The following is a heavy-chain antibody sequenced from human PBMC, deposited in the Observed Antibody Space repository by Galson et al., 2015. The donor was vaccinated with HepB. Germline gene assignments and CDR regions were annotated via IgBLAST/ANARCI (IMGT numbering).Heavy chain of an antibody. Sequence: VKVSCKVSGYTFTDYYMHWVQQAPGKGLEWMGLVDPEDGETIYAEKFQGRVTITADTSTDTAYMELSSLRSEDTAVYYCATDPPHCSGGSCYSGALCWGQGTLVTVSS. V-gene: IGHV1-69-2*01. J-gene: IGHJ4*02. D-gene: IGHD2-15*01. CDR1: GYTFTDYY. CDR3: ATDPPHCSGGSCYSGALC. CDR2: VDPEDGET.